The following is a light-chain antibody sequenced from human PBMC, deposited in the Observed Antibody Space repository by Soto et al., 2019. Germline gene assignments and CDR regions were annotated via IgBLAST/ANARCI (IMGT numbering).Light chain of an antibody. CDR1: QSVTSSH. J-gene: IGKJ2*01. V-gene: IGKV3-20*01. Sequence: ELVLTQSPGTLSLSPGESATLSCRASQSVTSSHLAWYQQKPGQAPRLLIYAASTRATGVPDRFSGSGSGTDFTLTISRLEPEDFAVFYCQDFGSLPYTFGQGTKLEIK. CDR3: QDFGSLPYT. CDR2: AAS.